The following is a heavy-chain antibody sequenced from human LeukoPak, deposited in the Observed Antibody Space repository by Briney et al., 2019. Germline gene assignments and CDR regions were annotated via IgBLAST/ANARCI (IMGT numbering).Heavy chain of an antibody. V-gene: IGHV3-7*03. CDR1: GFTFSSYW. CDR2: IKEDGSEK. J-gene: IGHJ4*02. D-gene: IGHD3-10*01. CDR3: ARDFSVRGVIKSPLGY. Sequence: GGSLRLSCAASGFTFSSYWISWVRQAPGKGLEWVANIKEDGSEKYYVDSVKGRFTISRDNGKNSLYLQMNSLRAEDTAVYYCARDFSVRGVIKSPLGYWGQGTLVTVSS.